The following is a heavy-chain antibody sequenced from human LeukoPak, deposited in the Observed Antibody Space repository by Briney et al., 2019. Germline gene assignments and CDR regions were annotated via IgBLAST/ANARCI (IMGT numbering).Heavy chain of an antibody. J-gene: IGHJ4*02. CDR2: MNPNSGNT. V-gene: IGHV1-8*01. CDR3: ARGRVVPAAMGY. D-gene: IGHD2-2*01. Sequence: ASVKVSCKVSGYTLTELSMHRVRQATGQGLEWMGWMNPNSGNTGYAQKFQGRVTMTRNTSISTAYMELSSLRSEDTAVYYCARGRVVPAAMGYWGQGTLVTVSS. CDR1: GYTLTELS.